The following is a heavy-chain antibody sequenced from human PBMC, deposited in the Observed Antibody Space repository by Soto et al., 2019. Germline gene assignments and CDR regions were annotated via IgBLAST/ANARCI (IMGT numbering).Heavy chain of an antibody. V-gene: IGHV3-23*01. Sequence: PGGSLRLSCAASGFTFSSYAMSWVRQAPGKGLEWVSAISGSDGSTYYADSVKGRFTISRDNSKNTLYLQMNSLRAEDTAVYYCAGGSPRDYYYYGMDVWGQGTTVTVSS. CDR3: AGGSPRDYYYYGMDV. J-gene: IGHJ6*02. CDR1: GFTFSSYA. D-gene: IGHD1-26*01. CDR2: ISGSDGST.